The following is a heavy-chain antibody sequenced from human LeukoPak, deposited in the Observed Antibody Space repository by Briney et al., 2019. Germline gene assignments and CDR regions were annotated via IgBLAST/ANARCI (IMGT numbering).Heavy chain of an antibody. CDR3: VRIYGPGSHKEGFYM. D-gene: IGHD3-10*01. Sequence: GGSLTLSCAASGFTFSGYSMNWVRQAPGKELEWVASISSSSSYIYYVDSLKGRLTIYRENAKSSLYLQMSALRLEETGVYICVRIYGPGSHKEGFYMSGQGTMVTVSS. V-gene: IGHV3-21*03. CDR2: ISSSSSYI. CDR1: GFTFSGYS. J-gene: IGHJ3*02.